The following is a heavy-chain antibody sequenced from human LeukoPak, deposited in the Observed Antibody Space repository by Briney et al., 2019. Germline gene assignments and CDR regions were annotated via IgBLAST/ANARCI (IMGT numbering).Heavy chain of an antibody. D-gene: IGHD2-2*01. J-gene: IGHJ4*02. CDR2: ISHDGSDK. CDR1: GFTFSSYA. Sequence: PGGSLRLSCAASGFTFSSYAMHWVRQAPGKGLEWVAVISHDGSDKYYTDSVKGRFTISRDNSDNTLYLQMNSLRADDTAVYYCARAPDEYQLLFTYYWGQGTLVTVSS. CDR3: ARAPDEYQLLFTYY. V-gene: IGHV3-30*04.